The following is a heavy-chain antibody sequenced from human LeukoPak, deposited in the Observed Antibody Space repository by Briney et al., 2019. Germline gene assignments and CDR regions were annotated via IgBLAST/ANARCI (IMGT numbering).Heavy chain of an antibody. CDR3: ARASFLSGSYGY. CDR2: ISSSSSYI. D-gene: IGHD3-10*01. Sequence: GGSLRLSCAAFGFTFSSYSMNWVRQARGKGLEWVSSISSSSSYIYYADSVKGRFTISRDNAKNSLYLQMNSLRAEDTAVYYCARASFLSGSYGYWGQGTLVTVSS. CDR1: GFTFSSYS. V-gene: IGHV3-21*01. J-gene: IGHJ4*02.